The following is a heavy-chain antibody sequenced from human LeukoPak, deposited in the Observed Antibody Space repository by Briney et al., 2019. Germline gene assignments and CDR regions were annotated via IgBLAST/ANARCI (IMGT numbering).Heavy chain of an antibody. J-gene: IGHJ5*02. D-gene: IGHD3-10*01. CDR3: ARDLDGSGDYHWFDP. CDR2: INGDGSGT. CDR1: GFTFSSYW. V-gene: IGHV3-74*01. Sequence: GRSLRLSCAASGFTFSSYWMHWVRQAPGKGLVWVSRINGDGSGTTYADSVKGRFTISRDNAKNTLYLQMNSLRAEDTAVYYCARDLDGSGDYHWFDPWGQGTLVTVSS.